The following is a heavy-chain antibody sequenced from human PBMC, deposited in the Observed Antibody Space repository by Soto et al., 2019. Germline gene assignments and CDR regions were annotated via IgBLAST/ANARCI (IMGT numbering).Heavy chain of an antibody. D-gene: IGHD3-3*01. V-gene: IGHV4-31*11. CDR2: IYYTGST. J-gene: IGHJ4*01. CDR3: ARAQTIFGVLTGFDF. CDR1: GGSINSGGYY. Sequence: TQSLTCAVSGGSINSGGYYWHWIRTHPGKGLEWIGYIYYTGSTSYNPSLKSRVTMSVDTSKNQFSLTLSSVTAADTAVYDCARAQTIFGVLTGFDFWGHGTLVIVSS.